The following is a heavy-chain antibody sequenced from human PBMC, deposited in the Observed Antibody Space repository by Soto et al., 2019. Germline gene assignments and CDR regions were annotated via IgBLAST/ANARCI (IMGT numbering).Heavy chain of an antibody. CDR1: GYTFTSYG. D-gene: IGHD3-22*01. CDR3: ARLSGYQSAPDVFDI. Sequence: ASVKVSCKASGYTFTSYGMHWVRQAPGQGLEWMGIINPSGGITSYAQKFQGRVTMTRDTSTSTVYMELSSLRSEDTAVYYCARLSGYQSAPDVFDIWGQGTLVTVSS. V-gene: IGHV1-46*01. J-gene: IGHJ3*02. CDR2: INPSGGIT.